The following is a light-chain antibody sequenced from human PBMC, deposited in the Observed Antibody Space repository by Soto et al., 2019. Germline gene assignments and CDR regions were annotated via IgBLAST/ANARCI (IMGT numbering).Light chain of an antibody. CDR1: SSDVGGYNY. CDR3: SSCAGTTTPVV. J-gene: IGLJ3*02. V-gene: IGLV2-14*03. Sequence: QSALTQPASVSGSPGQSITISFTGTSSDVGGYNYVSWYQQQPGKAPKFIIYDVSNRPTGVSNRFSGSKSGNTAARTISGLQAEEGADYHCSSCAGTTTPVVFGEGTKPTV. CDR2: DVS.